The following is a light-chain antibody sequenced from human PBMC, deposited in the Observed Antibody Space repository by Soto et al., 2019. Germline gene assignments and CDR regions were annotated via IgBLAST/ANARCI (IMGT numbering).Light chain of an antibody. Sequence: DIQLTQSPSFLSASVGDRVTITCRASQGIRSSLAWYQQRPGKAPTLLIYAASTLQAGVASRFSGSVSGTDFTLTISSLQPEDYATYYCQQLTAYPPWTFGQGTKVEIK. CDR1: QGIRSS. J-gene: IGKJ1*01. V-gene: IGKV1-9*01. CDR2: AAS. CDR3: QQLTAYPPWT.